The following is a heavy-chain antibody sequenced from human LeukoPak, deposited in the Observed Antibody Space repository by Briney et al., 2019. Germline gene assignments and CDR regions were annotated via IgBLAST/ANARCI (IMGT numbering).Heavy chain of an antibody. D-gene: IGHD3-10*01. CDR3: ARQEYYYGSGSYYNYPANYYFDH. CDR2: IYYSGST. J-gene: IGHJ4*02. CDR1: GGSISSSSYY. V-gene: IGHV4-39*01. Sequence: PSETLSLTCTVSGGSISSSSYYWGWIRQPPGKGLEWIGSIYYSGSTYYNPSLKSRVTISVDTSKNQFSLKLSSVTAADTAVYYCARQEYYYGSGSYYNYPANYYFDHWGQGTLVTVSS.